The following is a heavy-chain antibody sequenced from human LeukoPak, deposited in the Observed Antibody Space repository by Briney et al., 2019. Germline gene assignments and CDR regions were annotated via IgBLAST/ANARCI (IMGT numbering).Heavy chain of an antibody. CDR1: GGSISSYY. D-gene: IGHD3-22*01. CDR2: IYTSGST. J-gene: IGHJ4*02. CDR3: ARSPELGYYYDSSGSYYFDY. V-gene: IGHV4-4*07. Sequence: SETLSLTCTVSGGSISSYYWSWIRQPAGKGLEWIGRIYTSGSTNYNPSLKSRVTMSVDTSKNQFSLKLSSVTAADTAVYYCARSPELGYYYDSSGSYYFDYWGQGTLVTVSS.